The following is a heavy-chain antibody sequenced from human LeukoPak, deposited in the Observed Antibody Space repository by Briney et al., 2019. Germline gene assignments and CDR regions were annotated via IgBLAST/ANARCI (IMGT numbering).Heavy chain of an antibody. CDR3: ARDGRAGSLFAY. V-gene: IGHV4-59*01. D-gene: IGHD6-19*01. J-gene: IGHJ4*02. Sequence: SETLSLTCTVSGGSISGYYCSWIRQPPGKGLEWVGYISYSGSTNYNPSLKSRVTISVDTSKNQFPLKLSSVTAADTAIYYCARDGRAGSLFAYWGQGILVTVSS. CDR1: GGSISGYY. CDR2: ISYSGST.